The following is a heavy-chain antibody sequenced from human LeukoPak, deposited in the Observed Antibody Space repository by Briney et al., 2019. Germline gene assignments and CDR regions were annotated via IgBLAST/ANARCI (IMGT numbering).Heavy chain of an antibody. Sequence: GASVEVSCKASGYTFTSYGISWVRQAPGQGLEWMGWISAYNGNTNYAQKLQGRVTMTTDTSTSTAYMELRSLRSDDTAVYYCARYGHSSVINYYYGMDVWGQGTTVTVSS. J-gene: IGHJ6*02. CDR1: GYTFTSYG. CDR3: ARYGHSSVINYYYGMDV. V-gene: IGHV1-18*01. D-gene: IGHD6-19*01. CDR2: ISAYNGNT.